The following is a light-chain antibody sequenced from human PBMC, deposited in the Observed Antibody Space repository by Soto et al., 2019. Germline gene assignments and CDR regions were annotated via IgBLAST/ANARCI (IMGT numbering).Light chain of an antibody. Sequence: EIVMTQSPATLSVSPGERATLSCRASQSVSSSLAWCQQKPGQAPRLLIYGASTRATGIPARFSGSGSGIEFTLTISSLQSADFAVYYCQQYNNWPRTFGQGSKVDIK. J-gene: IGKJ1*01. CDR1: QSVSSS. V-gene: IGKV3-15*01. CDR2: GAS. CDR3: QQYNNWPRT.